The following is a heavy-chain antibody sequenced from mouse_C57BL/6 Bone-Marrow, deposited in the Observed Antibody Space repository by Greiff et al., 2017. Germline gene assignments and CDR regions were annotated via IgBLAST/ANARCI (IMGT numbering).Heavy chain of an antibody. CDR1: GYAFSSSW. CDR3: ARGGYDAWFAY. D-gene: IGHD2-2*01. Sequence: QVQLKESGPELVKPGASVKISCKASGYAFSSSWMNWVKQRPGKGLEWIGRIYPGGGDTYYNGKFKGKATLTADKSSSTAYMQLSSLTSEDSAVYFCARGGYDAWFAYWGQGTLVTVSA. V-gene: IGHV1-82*01. J-gene: IGHJ3*01. CDR2: IYPGGGDT.